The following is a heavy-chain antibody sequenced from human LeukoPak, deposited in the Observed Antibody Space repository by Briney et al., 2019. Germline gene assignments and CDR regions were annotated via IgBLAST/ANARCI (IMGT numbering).Heavy chain of an antibody. J-gene: IGHJ4*02. V-gene: IGHV3-23*01. CDR1: GFTFSTNA. CDR3: ARVDYGDYGFDY. CDR2: ISGSGGST. D-gene: IGHD4-17*01. Sequence: GGSLRLSCAASGFTFSTNAMSWVRQAPGKGLEWVSTISGSGGSTYYADSVKGRFTISRDNSKNTLYLQMNSLRAEDTAVYYCARVDYGDYGFDYWGQGTLVTVSS.